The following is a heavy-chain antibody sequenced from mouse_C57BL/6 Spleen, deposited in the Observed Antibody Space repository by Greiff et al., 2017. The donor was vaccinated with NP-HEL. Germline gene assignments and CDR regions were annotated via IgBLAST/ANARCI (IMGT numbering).Heavy chain of an antibody. D-gene: IGHD2-5*01. CDR2: IYPGDGDT. Sequence: QVHVKQSGPELVKPGASVKISCKASGYAFSSSWMNWVKQRPGKGLEWIGRIYPGDGDTNYNGKFKGKATLTADKSSSTAYMQLSSLTSEDSAVYFCARSYYSNYDYWGQGTLVTVSA. V-gene: IGHV1-82*01. CDR3: ARSYYSNYDY. CDR1: GYAFSSSW. J-gene: IGHJ3*01.